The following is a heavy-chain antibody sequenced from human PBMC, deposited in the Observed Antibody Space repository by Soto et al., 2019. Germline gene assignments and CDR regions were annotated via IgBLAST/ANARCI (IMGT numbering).Heavy chain of an antibody. J-gene: IGHJ6*02. CDR2: ISAYNGNT. CDR1: GYTFTSYG. D-gene: IGHD3-22*01. Sequence: QVQLVQSGAEVKKPGASVKVSCKASGYTFTSYGISWVRQAPGQGLEWMGWISAYNGNTNYAQKLHGRVTRTTDTSTSTAYMELRSLRSDDTAVYYCARGGRHDSSGYYLTFSGMDVWGQGTTVTVSS. V-gene: IGHV1-18*01. CDR3: ARGGRHDSSGYYLTFSGMDV.